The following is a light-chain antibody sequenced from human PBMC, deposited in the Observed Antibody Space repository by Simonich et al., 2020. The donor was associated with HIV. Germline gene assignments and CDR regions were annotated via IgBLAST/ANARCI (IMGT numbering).Light chain of an antibody. CDR3: QQYYSTPRT. V-gene: IGKV4-1*01. Sequence: DIVMTQSPDSLAVSLGERATINCKSSQSVLYSSNNKNYLAWYQQKPGQPPKLLINWASTRESGVPDRFSGSGSGTDFTLTSSSLQAEDVAVYYCQQYYSTPRTFGQGTKVEIK. J-gene: IGKJ1*01. CDR2: WAS. CDR1: QSVLYSSNNKNY.